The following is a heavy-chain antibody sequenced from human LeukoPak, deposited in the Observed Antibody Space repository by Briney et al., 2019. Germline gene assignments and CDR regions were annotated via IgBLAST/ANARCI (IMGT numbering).Heavy chain of an antibody. CDR2: INHSGST. CDR3: ARVYDFWSGYFYYYYMDV. V-gene: IGHV4-34*01. CDR1: GGSFSGYY. Sequence: SETLSLTCAVYGGSFSGYYWSWIRQPPGKGLEWIGEINHSGSTNYNPSLKSRVTISVDTSKNQFSLKLTSVTAADTAVYYCARVYDFWSGYFYYYYMDVWGKGTTVTVSS. D-gene: IGHD3-3*01. J-gene: IGHJ6*03.